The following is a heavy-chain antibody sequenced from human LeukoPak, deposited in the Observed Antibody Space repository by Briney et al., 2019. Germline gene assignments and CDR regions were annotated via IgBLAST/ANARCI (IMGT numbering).Heavy chain of an antibody. CDR3: ARGGIVVVVAATGWFDP. CDR1: GGSFSDYY. CDR2: INHSGST. D-gene: IGHD2-15*01. J-gene: IGHJ5*02. V-gene: IGHV4-34*01. Sequence: SETLSLTCAVYGGSFSDYYWTWIRQPPGKGLEWIGEINHSGSTNYNPSLKSRVTISVDTSKNQFSLKLSSVTAADTAVYYCARGGIVVVVAATGWFDPWGQGTLVTVSS.